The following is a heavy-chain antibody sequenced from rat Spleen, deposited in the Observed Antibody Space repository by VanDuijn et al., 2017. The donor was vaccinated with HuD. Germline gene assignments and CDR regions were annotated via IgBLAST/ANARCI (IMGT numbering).Heavy chain of an antibody. CDR1: GYSITSSYR. Sequence: EVQLQESGPGLVKPSQSLSLTCSVTGYSITSSYRWNWIRKFPGHKLEWMGYINSAGSTNYNPSLKSRISITRDTSKNQFFLRVNSVTTEDTATYYCARAYYDGTYYDHWGQGVMVTVSS. CDR2: INSAGST. V-gene: IGHV3-3*01. J-gene: IGHJ2*01. D-gene: IGHD1-12*02. CDR3: ARAYYDGTYYDH.